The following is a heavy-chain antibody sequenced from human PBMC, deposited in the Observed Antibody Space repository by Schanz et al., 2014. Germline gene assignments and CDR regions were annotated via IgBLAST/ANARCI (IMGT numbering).Heavy chain of an antibody. CDR3: ARDPYSASYFPSPPLYGLDV. CDR1: GYTFTGYS. J-gene: IGHJ6*02. Sequence: QVQLVQSGAEVKKPGASVKVSCKASGYTFTGYSMHWVRQAPGQGLEWMATINPSGGSTSFAQKFQGRVTMTRATSTSTVNMELTSLRSEDTAVYYCARDPYSASYFPSPPLYGLDVWGQGTTVTVSS. D-gene: IGHD1-26*01. V-gene: IGHV1-46*01. CDR2: INPSGGST.